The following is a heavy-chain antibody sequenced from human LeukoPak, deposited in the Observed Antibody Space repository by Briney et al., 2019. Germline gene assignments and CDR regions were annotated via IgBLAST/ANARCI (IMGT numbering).Heavy chain of an antibody. CDR1: GGSFSGYY. CDR2: INHSGST. CDR3: ARGGRYDILTGYYPAYSWFDP. Sequence: SETLSLTCAVYGGSFSGYYWSWIRQPPGKGLEWIGEINHSGSTNYNPSLKSRVTISVDTSKNQFSLKLSSVTAADTAVYYCARGGRYDILTGYYPAYSWFDPWGQGTLVTVSS. J-gene: IGHJ5*02. V-gene: IGHV4-34*01. D-gene: IGHD3-9*01.